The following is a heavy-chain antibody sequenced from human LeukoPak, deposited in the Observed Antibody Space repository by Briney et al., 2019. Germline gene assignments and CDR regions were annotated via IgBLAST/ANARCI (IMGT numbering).Heavy chain of an antibody. CDR3: ARGAHDYGDYVSDY. D-gene: IGHD4-17*01. Sequence: GASVKVSCKASGYTFTSYDINWVRQATGQGLEWMGWMNPNSGNTGYAQKFQGRVTMTRNTSISTAYMELSSLRSEDTAVYYCARGAHDYGDYVSDYWGQGTLVTGSS. V-gene: IGHV1-8*01. J-gene: IGHJ4*02. CDR2: MNPNSGNT. CDR1: GYTFTSYD.